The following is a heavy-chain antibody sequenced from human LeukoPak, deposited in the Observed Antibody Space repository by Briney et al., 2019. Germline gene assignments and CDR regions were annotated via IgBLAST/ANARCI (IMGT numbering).Heavy chain of an antibody. D-gene: IGHD3/OR15-3a*01. CDR2: IYTSGST. J-gene: IGHJ4*02. CDR1: GGSISSYY. V-gene: IGHV4-4*07. Sequence: SETLSLTCTVSGGSISSYYWSWIRRPAGKGLEWIGRIYTSGSTNYNPSLKSRVTMSVDTSKNQFSLKLSSVTAADTAVYYCARDSGLVITSPYYFDYWGQGTLVTVSS. CDR3: ARDSGLVITSPYYFDY.